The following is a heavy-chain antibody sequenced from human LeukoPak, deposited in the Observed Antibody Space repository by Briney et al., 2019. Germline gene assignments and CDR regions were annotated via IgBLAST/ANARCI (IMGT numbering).Heavy chain of an antibody. CDR1: EFTIANYW. J-gene: IGHJ4*02. V-gene: IGHV3-7*03. Sequence: PGGSLRLSCSASEFTIANYWMGWVRQAPGKGLEWVANIKEDGSEKYYVGSVKGRFTISRDNAKNSVYLQMNSLRVEDTTVYYCAKAAAAPPYWGQGTLVTVSS. CDR2: IKEDGSEK. CDR3: AKAAAAPPY. D-gene: IGHD6-6*01.